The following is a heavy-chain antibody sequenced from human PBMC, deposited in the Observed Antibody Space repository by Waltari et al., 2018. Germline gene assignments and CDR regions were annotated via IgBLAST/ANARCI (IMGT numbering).Heavy chain of an antibody. Sequence: QVQLVQSGAEVKKPGASVKVSCKASGYTFTSYGISWVRQAPGQGLEWMGWISAYNGNTNYAQKLQGRVTMTEDTSTDTAYMELSSLRSEDTAVYYCATDSRFGVVVAAPYYYYGMDVWGQGTTVTVSS. J-gene: IGHJ6*02. CDR3: ATDSRFGVVVAAPYYYYGMDV. V-gene: IGHV1-18*01. D-gene: IGHD2-15*01. CDR1: GYTFTSYG. CDR2: ISAYNGNT.